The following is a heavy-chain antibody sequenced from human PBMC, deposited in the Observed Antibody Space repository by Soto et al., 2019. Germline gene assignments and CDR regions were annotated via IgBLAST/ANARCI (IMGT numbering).Heavy chain of an antibody. Sequence: EVQLVESGGGSVKPGGSLRLSCAASGFTFSNAWMNWVRQAPGKGLEWVGRIKSKTDGGTTDYAAPVKGRFTISRDDSKNTLYLQMNSLKTEDTAVYYCTTDYLPYGSGGSCYRLDYWGQGTLVTVSS. J-gene: IGHJ4*02. V-gene: IGHV3-15*07. D-gene: IGHD2-15*01. CDR2: IKSKTDGGTT. CDR3: TTDYLPYGSGGSCYRLDY. CDR1: GFTFSNAW.